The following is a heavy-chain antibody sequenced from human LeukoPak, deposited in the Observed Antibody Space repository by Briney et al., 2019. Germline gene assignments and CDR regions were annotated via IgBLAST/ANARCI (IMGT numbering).Heavy chain of an antibody. CDR3: ARHKGFSSGWFPDV. D-gene: IGHD6-19*01. CDR2: IYPGDSDT. CDR1: GFSFTNYW. V-gene: IGHV5-51*01. J-gene: IGHJ6*02. Sequence: GESLQISCKGSGFSFTNYWIGWVRQMPGKGLEWMGIIYPGDSDTRYSPSFRGQVTFSADRSITTAYLQWSSLKASDTAMYYCARHKGFSSGWFPDVWGQGTTVTVFS.